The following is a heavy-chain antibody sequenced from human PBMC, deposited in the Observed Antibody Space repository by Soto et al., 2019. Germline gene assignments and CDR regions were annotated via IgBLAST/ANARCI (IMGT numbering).Heavy chain of an antibody. J-gene: IGHJ5*02. CDR1: GYTFTSYC. D-gene: IGHD6-13*01. CDR2: ISAYNGDT. Sequence: ASVKVSCKASGYTFTSYCISWVLQAPVQGLEWMVWISAYNGDTNYAQKLQGRVTMTTDTSTSTAYMELRSLRSDDTAVYYCATAEPRIAALFNWFDPWGQGTLVTVSS. V-gene: IGHV1-18*01. CDR3: ATAEPRIAALFNWFDP.